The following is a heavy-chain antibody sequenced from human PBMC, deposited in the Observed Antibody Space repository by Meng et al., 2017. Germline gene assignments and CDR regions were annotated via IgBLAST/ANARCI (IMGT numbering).Heavy chain of an antibody. V-gene: IGHV4-39*07. J-gene: IGHJ4*02. D-gene: IGHD3-22*01. CDR2: IYYSGNT. Sequence: SETLSLTCTVSGGSISSSSYFWGWIRQPPGKGLEWIGSIYYSGNTYYNPSLKSRVTISVDTSKNQFSRKLSSVTAADTAVYYCARAYYDSSPDYWGQGTLVTVSS. CDR3: ARAYYDSSPDY. CDR1: GGSISSSSYF.